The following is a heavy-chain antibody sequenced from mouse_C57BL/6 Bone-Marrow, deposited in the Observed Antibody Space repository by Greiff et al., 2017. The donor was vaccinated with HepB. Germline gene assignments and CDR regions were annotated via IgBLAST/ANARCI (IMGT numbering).Heavy chain of an antibody. CDR2: INPNNGGT. CDR1: GYTFTDYY. CDR3: ARGVYYGKDYAMDY. Sequence: VQLQQSGPELVKPGASVKISCKASGYTFTDYYMNWVKQSHGKSLEWIGDINPNNGGTSYNQKFKGKATLTVDKSSSTAYMELRSLTSEDSAVYYCARGVYYGKDYAMDYWGQGTSVTVSS. V-gene: IGHV1-26*01. J-gene: IGHJ4*01. D-gene: IGHD2-1*01.